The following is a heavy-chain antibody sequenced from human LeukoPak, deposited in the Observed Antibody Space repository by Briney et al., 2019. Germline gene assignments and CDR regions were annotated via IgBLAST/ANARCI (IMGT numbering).Heavy chain of an antibody. V-gene: IGHV4-59*01. CDR1: GGSISSYY. Sequence: SETLSLTCTVSGGSISSYYWSWIRQPPGKGLEWIGYIYYSGSTNYNPSLKSRVTISVDTSKNQFSLKLSSVTAADTAVYYCARVEGAVAGTAAFDIWGQGTMVTVS. CDR3: ARVEGAVAGTAAFDI. D-gene: IGHD6-19*01. J-gene: IGHJ3*02. CDR2: IYYSGST.